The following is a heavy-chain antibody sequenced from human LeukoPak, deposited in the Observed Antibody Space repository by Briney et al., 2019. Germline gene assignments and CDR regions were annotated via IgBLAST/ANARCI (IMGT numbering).Heavy chain of an antibody. J-gene: IGHJ4*02. Sequence: GASLQISCKGSGYSFTSYWIGWVRQLPGKGLEWMGIIYPGDSDTRYSPSFQGQVTISADKSISTAYLQWSSLKASDTAMYYCAINGYNYYYYFDYWGQGTLVTVSS. D-gene: IGHD5-24*01. CDR1: GYSFTSYW. V-gene: IGHV5-51*01. CDR3: AINGYNYYYYFDY. CDR2: IYPGDSDT.